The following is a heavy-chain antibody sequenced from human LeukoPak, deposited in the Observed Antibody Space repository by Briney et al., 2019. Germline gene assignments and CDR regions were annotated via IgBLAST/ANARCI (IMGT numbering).Heavy chain of an antibody. V-gene: IGHV4-61*01. CDR3: ARVVYSGYDSSTTYYFDY. CDR2: IFYSGST. Sequence: SETLSLTCTVSGGSVSSGSYYWRWIRQPPGKGLEWIGYIFYSGSTSYNPSLKSRVTISVDTSKNQFSLQLSSVTAADTAVYYCARVVYSGYDSSTTYYFDYWGQGTLVTVSS. J-gene: IGHJ4*02. D-gene: IGHD5-12*01. CDR1: GGSVSSGSYY.